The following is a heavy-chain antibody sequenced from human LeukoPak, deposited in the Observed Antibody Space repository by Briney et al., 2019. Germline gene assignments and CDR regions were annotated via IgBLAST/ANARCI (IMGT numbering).Heavy chain of an antibody. CDR3: AKWDTYYDSSGYYFY. V-gene: IGHV3-23*01. CDR2: ISGSGGST. J-gene: IGHJ4*02. Sequence: GGSLRLSCAASGFTFGSYWMHWVRQAPGKGLEWVSAISGSGGSTYYADSVKGRFTISRDNSKNTLYLQMNSLRAEDTAVYYCAKWDTYYDSSGYYFYWGQGTLVTVSS. D-gene: IGHD3-22*01. CDR1: GFTFGSYW.